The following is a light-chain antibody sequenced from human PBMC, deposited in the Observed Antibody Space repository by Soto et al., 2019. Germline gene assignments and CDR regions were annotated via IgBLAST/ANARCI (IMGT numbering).Light chain of an antibody. CDR2: DVN. CDR3: TSWTTSTNMI. CDR1: SSDIGASNF. J-gene: IGLJ2*01. V-gene: IGLV2-14*03. Sequence: QSVLTQPASVSGSPGQSITISCTGTSSDIGASNFVSWYQQHPGKAPKLMLYDVNIRPSGVSNRFSGSKSGNTASLTISGLQAEDEADYYCTSWTTSTNMIFGGGTKLTVL.